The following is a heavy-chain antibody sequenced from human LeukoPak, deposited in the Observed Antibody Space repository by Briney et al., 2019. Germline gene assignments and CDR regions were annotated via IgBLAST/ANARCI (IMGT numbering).Heavy chain of an antibody. V-gene: IGHV3-48*01. Sequence: GSLILSCAASGFPFSYYGMHWVRQAPGKGLEWVSYISSSSSTIYYADSVKGRFTISRDNAKNSLYLQMNSLRAEDTAVYYCARERQKRITMIRGGYFDLWGRGTLVTVSS. CDR3: ARERQKRITMIRGGYFDL. CDR1: GFPFSYYG. CDR2: ISSSSSTI. D-gene: IGHD3-22*01. J-gene: IGHJ2*01.